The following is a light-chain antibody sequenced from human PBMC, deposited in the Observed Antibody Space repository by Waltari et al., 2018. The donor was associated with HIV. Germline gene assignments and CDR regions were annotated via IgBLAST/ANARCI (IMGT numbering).Light chain of an antibody. V-gene: IGLV1-44*01. Sequence: QSVLTQPPSASGAPGQRVTISCSGSRSHIGSNPVSWYQQLPGTAPKLLISSNSPRPSGVPDRFSGSKAGSSASLAISGLQSEDESQYFCGAWDDSLKGFMFGGGTQLTVL. J-gene: IGLJ3*02. CDR2: SNS. CDR1: RSHIGSNP. CDR3: GAWDDSLKGFM.